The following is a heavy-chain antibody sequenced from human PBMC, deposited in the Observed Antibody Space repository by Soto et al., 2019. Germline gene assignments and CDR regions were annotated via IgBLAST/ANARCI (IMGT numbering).Heavy chain of an antibody. D-gene: IGHD3-10*01. V-gene: IGHV3-21*01. Sequence: GGSLRLSCAASGSTFSSYSMNWVRQAPGKGLEWVSSISSSSSYIYYADSVKGRFTISRDNAKNSLYLQMNSLRAEDTAVYYCARDRRDHYYGSGSRRYNWFDPWGQGTLVTVSS. CDR3: ARDRRDHYYGSGSRRYNWFDP. CDR2: ISSSSSYI. CDR1: GSTFSSYS. J-gene: IGHJ5*02.